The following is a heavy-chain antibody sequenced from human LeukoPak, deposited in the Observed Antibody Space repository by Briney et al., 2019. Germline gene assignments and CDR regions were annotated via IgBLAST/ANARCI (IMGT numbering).Heavy chain of an antibody. V-gene: IGHV4-59*01. CDR1: GGSISSYY. J-gene: IGHJ5*02. Sequence: SETLSLTCTVSGGSISSYYWSWIRQPPGKGLEWIGYIYYSGSTNYSPSLKSRVTISVDTSKNQFSLKLSSVTAADTAVYYCARDFSDYGWFDPWGQGTLVTVSS. CDR2: IYYSGST. CDR3: ARDFSDYGWFDP. D-gene: IGHD4-17*01.